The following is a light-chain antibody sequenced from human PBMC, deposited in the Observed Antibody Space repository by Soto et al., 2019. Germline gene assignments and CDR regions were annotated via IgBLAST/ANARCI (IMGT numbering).Light chain of an antibody. J-gene: IGKJ5*01. V-gene: IGKV3-20*01. CDR1: QSLSGGY. Sequence: EIMLTQSPGTLSLSPGERATLSCRASQSLSGGYLAWFQQKPGQTPRLLIYSASNRATDIPDRFSGSGSGTDFTLTISRLEPEDFLVYYCQQNGSLPITFGQGTRLEIK. CDR3: QQNGSLPIT. CDR2: SAS.